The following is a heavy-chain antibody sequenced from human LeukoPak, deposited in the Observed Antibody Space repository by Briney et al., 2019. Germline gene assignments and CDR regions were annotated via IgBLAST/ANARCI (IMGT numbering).Heavy chain of an antibody. V-gene: IGHV3-30*04. Sequence: GGSLRLSCAASGFTFGSYAMHWVRQAPGKGLEWVAVISYDGSNKYYADSVKGRFTISRDNSKNTLYLQMNSLRAEDTAVYYCAREGYSSSWLYYFDYWGQGTLVTVSS. D-gene: IGHD6-13*01. J-gene: IGHJ4*02. CDR2: ISYDGSNK. CDR1: GFTFGSYA. CDR3: AREGYSSSWLYYFDY.